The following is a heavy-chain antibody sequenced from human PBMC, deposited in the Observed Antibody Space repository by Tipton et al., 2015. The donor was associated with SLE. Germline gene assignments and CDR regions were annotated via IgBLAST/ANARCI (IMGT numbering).Heavy chain of an antibody. CDR2: ISYDGINK. CDR1: GFTFSRFA. V-gene: IGHV3-30*04. CDR3: ARTADCSSTSCYTGGGYFQH. D-gene: IGHD2-2*02. J-gene: IGHJ1*01. Sequence: SLRLSCAASGFTFSRFAMHWVRQAPGKGPEWVAVISYDGINKYYADSVKGRFTISRDNSKNTLYLQMNSLRAEDTAVYYCARTADCSSTSCYTGGGYFQHWGQGTLVTVSS.